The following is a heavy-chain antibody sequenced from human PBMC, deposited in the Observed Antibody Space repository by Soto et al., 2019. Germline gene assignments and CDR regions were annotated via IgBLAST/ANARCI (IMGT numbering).Heavy chain of an antibody. Sequence: AASVKVSCKASGYTFTSYGIGWVRQAPGQGLEWMGWISAYNGNTNYAQKLQGRVTMTTDTSTSTAYMELRSLRSDDTAVYYCARDPTTRRYSSSSLSSRYNWFDPWGQGTLVTVSS. CDR2: ISAYNGNT. J-gene: IGHJ5*02. CDR1: GYTFTSYG. CDR3: ARDPTTRRYSSSSLSSRYNWFDP. D-gene: IGHD6-6*01. V-gene: IGHV1-18*01.